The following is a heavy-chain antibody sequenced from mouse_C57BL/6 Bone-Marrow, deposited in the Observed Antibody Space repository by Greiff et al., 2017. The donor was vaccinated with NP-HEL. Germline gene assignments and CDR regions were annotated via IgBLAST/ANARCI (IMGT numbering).Heavy chain of an antibody. CDR2: IDPSDSET. V-gene: IGHV1-52*01. Sequence: QVQLQQPGAELVRLGSSVKLSCKASGYTFTSYWMHWVKQRPIQGLEWIGNIDPSDSETHYNQKFKDKATLTVDKSSSTAYMQLSSLTSEDSAVYYFARGTPYYGSSLYYAMDYWGQGTSVTVSS. CDR3: ARGTPYYGSSLYYAMDY. CDR1: GYTFTSYW. D-gene: IGHD1-1*01. J-gene: IGHJ4*01.